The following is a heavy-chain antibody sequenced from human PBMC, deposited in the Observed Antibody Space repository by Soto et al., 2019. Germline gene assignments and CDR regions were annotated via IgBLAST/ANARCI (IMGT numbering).Heavy chain of an antibody. J-gene: IGHJ4*02. CDR2: INTNSANL. D-gene: IGHD3-16*01. V-gene: IGHV3-48*02. CDR3: ARERGGSYYDY. CDR1: GFNFSPYT. Sequence: GGSLRLSCEASGFNFSPYTMSWVRQAPGKGLEWVSYINTNSANLRYADSVKGRFTTSRDNAKNSLYLQMSSLRDEETAVYYCARERGGSYYDYWGQGTLVTVSS.